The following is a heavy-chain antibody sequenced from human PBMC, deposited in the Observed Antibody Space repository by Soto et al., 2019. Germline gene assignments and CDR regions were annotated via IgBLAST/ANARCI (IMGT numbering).Heavy chain of an antibody. Sequence: QVQLVESGGGVVQPGRSLRLSCAASGFTFSNYGMHWARQAPGKGLEWVAGILYDGNNKYYADSVKGRFTISRDNSKNTLYRQMNSLRAEDTAVYYCAGGTYYFDYSGQGTQVTVSS. V-gene: IGHV3-33*01. CDR2: ILYDGNNK. CDR1: GFTFSNYG. CDR3: AGGTYYFDY. J-gene: IGHJ4*02. D-gene: IGHD3-16*01.